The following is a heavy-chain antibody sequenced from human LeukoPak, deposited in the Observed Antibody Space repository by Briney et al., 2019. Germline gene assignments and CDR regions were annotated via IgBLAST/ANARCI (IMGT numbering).Heavy chain of an antibody. Sequence: SQTLSLTCTVSGNSISSGDNYWSWIRQPAGKGLEWIGRIYTSGSTNYNPSLKSRVTISVDTSKNQFSLKLSSVTAADTAVYYCARRPYYSRAFDIWGQGTMVTVSS. CDR2: IYTSGST. CDR1: GNSISSGDNY. V-gene: IGHV4-61*02. CDR3: ARRPYYSRAFDI. D-gene: IGHD3-10*01. J-gene: IGHJ3*02.